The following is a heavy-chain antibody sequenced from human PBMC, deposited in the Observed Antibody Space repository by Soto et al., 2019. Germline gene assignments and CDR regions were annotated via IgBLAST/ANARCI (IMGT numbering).Heavy chain of an antibody. CDR2: ISSNGGNT. CDR3: VIGFNFLPGDSCVYYDVDV. J-gene: IGHJ6*02. Sequence: PGGSLRLSCAASGFTFSSYAMHWVRQAPGKGLEYVSAISSNGGNTYYANSVKGRFTISRDNSKNTLYLQMGSLRAEDTAVYYCVIGFNFLPGDSCVYYDVDVWGQGTTVTVSS. D-gene: IGHD2-21*01. V-gene: IGHV3-64*01. CDR1: GFTFSSYA.